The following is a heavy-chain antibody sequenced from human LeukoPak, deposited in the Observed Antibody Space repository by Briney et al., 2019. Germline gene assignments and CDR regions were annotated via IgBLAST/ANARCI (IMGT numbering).Heavy chain of an antibody. D-gene: IGHD2-21*02. CDR2: IHTSGST. CDR3: ARVTDPRYNWFDP. V-gene: IGHV4-4*07. CDR1: GASISSYY. Sequence: SETLSLTCTVSGASISSYYWTWVRQPAGKGPEWIGRIHTSGSTNYNPSLESRVYMSVDTTKNQFSRKLNSVTAADTAVYYCARVTDPRYNWFDPWGQGTLVTVSS. J-gene: IGHJ5*02.